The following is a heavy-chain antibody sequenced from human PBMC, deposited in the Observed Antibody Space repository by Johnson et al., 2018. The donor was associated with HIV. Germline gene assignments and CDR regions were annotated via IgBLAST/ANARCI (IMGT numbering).Heavy chain of an antibody. D-gene: IGHD5-12*01. CDR2: ISYDGTYK. J-gene: IGHJ3*02. CDR3: VRVRGHSGYGLDDDGFDI. Sequence: QMQLVESGGGMVQPGRSLRLSCAASGFTFTTYALHWVRRAPGKGLECVAVISYDGTYKYYADSVKGRFTISRDNSGNTLYLEMNSLRAEDTAVYYCVRVRGHSGYGLDDDGFDIWGQGTMVAVSP. V-gene: IGHV3-30*04. CDR1: GFTFTTYA.